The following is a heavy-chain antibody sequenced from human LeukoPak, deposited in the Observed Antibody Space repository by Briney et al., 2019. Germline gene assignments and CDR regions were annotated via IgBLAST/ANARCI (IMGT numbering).Heavy chain of an antibody. D-gene: IGHD2-15*01. Sequence: GGSLRLSCAASGFTFSSYEMNWVRQAPGKGLEWVSSISSSSSYIYYADSVKGRFTISRDNAKNSLYLQMNSLRAEDTAVYYCARDIVVVVAATRDYWGQGTLVTVSS. CDR3: ARDIVVVVAATRDY. CDR1: GFTFSSYE. J-gene: IGHJ4*02. V-gene: IGHV3-21*01. CDR2: ISSSSSYI.